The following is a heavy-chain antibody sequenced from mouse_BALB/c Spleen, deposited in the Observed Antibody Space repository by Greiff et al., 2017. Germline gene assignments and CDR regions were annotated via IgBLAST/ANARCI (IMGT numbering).Heavy chain of an antibody. Sequence: EVQLQESGGDLVKPGGSLKLSCAASGFTFSSYGMSWVRQTPDKRLEWVATISSGGSYTYYPDSVKGRFTISRDNAKNTLYLQMSSLKSEDTAMYYCARQDGPFDYWGQGTTLTVAS. CDR3: ARQDGPFDY. CDR2: ISSGGSYT. J-gene: IGHJ2*01. D-gene: IGHD2-3*01. CDR1: GFTFSSYG. V-gene: IGHV5-6*01.